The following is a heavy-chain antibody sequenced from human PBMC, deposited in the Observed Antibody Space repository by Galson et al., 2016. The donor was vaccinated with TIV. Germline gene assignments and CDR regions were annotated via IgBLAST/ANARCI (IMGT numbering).Heavy chain of an antibody. CDR2: ITGGCGST. J-gene: IGHJ6*02. D-gene: IGHD3-22*01. Sequence: SLRLSCAASGVTFSSYALTWVRQDPGTGREWVAAITGGCGSTYYAGPVKVRFTVSRDNSKNTVFLQMNSLRAEDTAVYYCTKVPSRGFSYYYGLDVWGQGTTVTVSS. CDR1: GVTFSSYA. CDR3: TKVPSRGFSYYYGLDV. V-gene: IGHV3-23*01.